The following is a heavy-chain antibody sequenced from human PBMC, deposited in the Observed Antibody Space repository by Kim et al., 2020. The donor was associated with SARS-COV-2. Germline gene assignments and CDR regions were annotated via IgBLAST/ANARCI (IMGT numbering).Heavy chain of an antibody. Sequence: GGSLRLSCAASGFTFSSYGMHWVRQAPGKGLEWVAVISYDGSNKYYADSVKGRFTISRDNSKNTLYLQMNSLRAEDTAVYYCAKGIDYYDSSGYYCAFDIWGQGTMVTVSS. CDR3: AKGIDYYDSSGYYCAFDI. CDR1: GFTFSSYG. J-gene: IGHJ3*02. D-gene: IGHD3-22*01. V-gene: IGHV3-30*18. CDR2: ISYDGSNK.